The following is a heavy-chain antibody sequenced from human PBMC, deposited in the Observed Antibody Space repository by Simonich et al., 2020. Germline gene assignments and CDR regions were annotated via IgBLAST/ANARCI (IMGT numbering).Heavy chain of an antibody. D-gene: IGHD2-15*01. V-gene: IGHV1-18*01. Sequence: QVQLVQSGAEVKKPGATVKVSCKASGYTFNSYGISWVRQAPGQRLEWMGWLSDYNDKPNDSQKLPCRVTMTTDTSTSTVYMELGSLRSDDAAVYYCARASRGTWWYYYFDYWGQGTLVTVSS. J-gene: IGHJ4*02. CDR2: LSDYNDKP. CDR1: GYTFNSYG. CDR3: ARASRGTWWYYYFDY.